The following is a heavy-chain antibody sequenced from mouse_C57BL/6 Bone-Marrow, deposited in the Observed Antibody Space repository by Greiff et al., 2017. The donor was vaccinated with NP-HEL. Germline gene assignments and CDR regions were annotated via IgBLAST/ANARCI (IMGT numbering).Heavy chain of an antibody. Sequence: VKLVESGPGLVQPSQSLSITCTVSGFSLTSYGVHWVRQSPGKGLEWLGVIWSGGSTDYNAAFISRLSISKDNSKSQVFFKMNSLQADDTAIYYCAIPDGYYGAMDYWGQGTSVTVSS. J-gene: IGHJ4*01. CDR2: IWSGGST. D-gene: IGHD2-3*01. CDR1: GFSLTSYG. CDR3: AIPDGYYGAMDY. V-gene: IGHV2-2*01.